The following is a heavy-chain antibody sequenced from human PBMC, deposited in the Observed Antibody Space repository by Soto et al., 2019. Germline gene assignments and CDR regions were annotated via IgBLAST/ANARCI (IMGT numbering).Heavy chain of an antibody. V-gene: IGHV5-51*01. Sequence: GESLKISCMGSGYKVSTWHNFTSYWIAWVRQMPGEGLEWMGIIYPGDSDTRYSPSFQGQVTISADKSINSVYLQWSSLKASDTATYYCARLGFNYDFLSGYYNVHHYYGLAVWGQGTTVTVSS. CDR1: GYKVSTWHNFTSYW. CDR2: IYPGDSDT. D-gene: IGHD3-3*01. CDR3: ARLGFNYDFLSGYYNVHHYYGLAV. J-gene: IGHJ6*02.